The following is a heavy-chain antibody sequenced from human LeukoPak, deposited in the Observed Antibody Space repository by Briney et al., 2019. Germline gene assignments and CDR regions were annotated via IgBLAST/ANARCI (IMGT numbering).Heavy chain of an antibody. CDR3: ARAPQYSGSYFGLHFDY. Sequence: PSETLSLTCTVSGGSISSGDYYWSWIRQPPGKGLEWIGYIYYSGSTYYNPSLKSRVTISVDTSKNRFSLKLSSVTPEDTAVYYCARAPQYSGSYFGLHFDYWGQGTLVTVSS. J-gene: IGHJ4*02. V-gene: IGHV4-30-4*08. D-gene: IGHD1-26*01. CDR1: GGSISSGDYY. CDR2: IYYSGST.